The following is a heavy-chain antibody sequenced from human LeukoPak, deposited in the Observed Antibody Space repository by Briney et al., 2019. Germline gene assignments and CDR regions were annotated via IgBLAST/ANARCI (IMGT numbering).Heavy chain of an antibody. V-gene: IGHV3-7*01. Sequence: SLRXSCGTSGFIFSHYWMSWVRQAPGKGLEWVANINRDGSEKYYVDSVKGRFTISRDNAKNSLDLQMNSLSAEDTAVYYCARPYSGHDYVGGFEYWGQGTLVTVSS. CDR2: INRDGSEK. CDR1: GFIFSHYW. CDR3: ARPYSGHDYVGGFEY. D-gene: IGHD5-12*01. J-gene: IGHJ4*02.